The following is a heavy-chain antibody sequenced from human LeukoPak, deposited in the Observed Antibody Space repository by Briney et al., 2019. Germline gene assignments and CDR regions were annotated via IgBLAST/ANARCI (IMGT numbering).Heavy chain of an antibody. CDR2: ISYDGSNK. CDR3: ARSASYSGYDLGSGFDY. CDR1: GFTFSSYA. D-gene: IGHD5-12*01. V-gene: IGHV3-30*04. J-gene: IGHJ4*02. Sequence: GGSLRLSCAASGFTFSSYAMHWVRQAPGKGLEWVAVISYDGSNKYYADSVKGRFTISRDNSKNTLYLQMNGLRAEDTAVYYCARSASYSGYDLGSGFDYWGQGTLVTVSS.